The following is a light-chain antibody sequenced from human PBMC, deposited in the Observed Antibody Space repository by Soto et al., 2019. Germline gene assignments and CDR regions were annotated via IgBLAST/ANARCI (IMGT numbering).Light chain of an antibody. CDR1: SSDVGGYNY. V-gene: IGLV2-14*01. CDR3: SSYTSSSTYV. CDR2: DVS. J-gene: IGLJ1*01. Sequence: QSALTQPASVSGSPGQSITISCTGTSSDVGGYNYVSWYQQHPGKAPKLMIYDVSNRPSGVSNRFSGSKSGNTASLTISGLQAEDDSDYYFSSYTSSSTYVFGTGTKLTVL.